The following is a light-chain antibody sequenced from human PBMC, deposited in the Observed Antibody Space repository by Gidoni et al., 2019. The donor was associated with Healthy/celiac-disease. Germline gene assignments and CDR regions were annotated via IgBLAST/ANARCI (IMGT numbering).Light chain of an antibody. CDR1: QSALYSSNNKNY. CDR2: WAS. V-gene: IGKV4-1*01. J-gene: IGKJ1*01. CDR3: QQYYSTPWT. Sequence: DIVMTQSPDSLAVSLGERATINCKSSQSALYSSNNKNYLAWYQQKPGQPPKLLIYWASTRESGVPDRCSGSGSGTDFTLTISSLQAEDVAVYYCQQYYSTPWTFGQGTKVEIK.